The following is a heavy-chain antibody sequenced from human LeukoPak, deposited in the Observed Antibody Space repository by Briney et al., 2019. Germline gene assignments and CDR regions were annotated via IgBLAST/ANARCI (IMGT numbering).Heavy chain of an antibody. CDR1: GYTFTSYD. CDR2: INPNSGNT. D-gene: IGHD2/OR15-2a*01. J-gene: IGHJ6*02. V-gene: IGHV1-8*01. CDR3: AKVSDYYFYYGLDV. Sequence: GASVKVSCKASGYTFTSYDINWVRQAPGQGLEWMGWINPNSGNTDYAQKFQGRVTMTRNTSISTAYMELSRLRSEDTAVYYCAKVSDYYFYYGLDVWGQGTTVTVS.